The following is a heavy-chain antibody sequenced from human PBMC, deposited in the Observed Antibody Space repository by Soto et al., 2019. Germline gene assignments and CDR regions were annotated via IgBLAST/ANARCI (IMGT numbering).Heavy chain of an antibody. J-gene: IGHJ4*02. V-gene: IGHV3-7*01. CDR2: IKPDGSEK. CDR1: GFTFSSHW. D-gene: IGHD5-18*01. CDR3: ARDQPGYSYGYGLGY. Sequence: GGSLRLSCAASGFTFSSHWMSWVRQAPGKGLEWVANIKPDGSEKWYVDSVKGRFTISRDNAKNSLYLQMNSLRAEDTAVYYCARDQPGYSYGYGLGYWGQGTLVTVSS.